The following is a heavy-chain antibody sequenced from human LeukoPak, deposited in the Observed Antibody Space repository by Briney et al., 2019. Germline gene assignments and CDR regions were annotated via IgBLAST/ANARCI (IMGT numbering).Heavy chain of an antibody. CDR3: ARLAATLECFDY. Sequence: SETLSLSCTVSGGSISSSSYYWGWIREPPGKGLEWIGSMYYNGSTYNSPSLKSRVTISVDTSKNQFSLKLSSVTAADTAVYYCARLAATLECFDYWGQGTRVMGSS. CDR1: GGSISSSSYY. J-gene: IGHJ4*02. D-gene: IGHD2-15*01. CDR2: MYYNGST. V-gene: IGHV4-39*01.